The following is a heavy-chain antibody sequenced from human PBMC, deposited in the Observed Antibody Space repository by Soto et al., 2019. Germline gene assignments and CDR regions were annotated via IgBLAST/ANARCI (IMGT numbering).Heavy chain of an antibody. CDR3: ARELELVDGFDH. CDR1: GYSFTRHW. CDR2: IKIDGSEK. Sequence: PGESLKISCKGSGYSFTRHWMSWVRQAPGKGLEWVANIKIDGSEKYYVDSVKGRFAISRDNAKNSVFLQLNSLRTEDTAVYYCARELELVDGFDHWGQGSLVTVSS. V-gene: IGHV3-7*03. D-gene: IGHD2-8*02. J-gene: IGHJ4*02.